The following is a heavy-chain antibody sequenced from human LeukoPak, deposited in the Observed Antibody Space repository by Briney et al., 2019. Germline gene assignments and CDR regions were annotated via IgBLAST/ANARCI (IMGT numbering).Heavy chain of an antibody. CDR2: THHVGGT. D-gene: IGHD5-12*01. CDR3: ARDGRSGYEDL. V-gene: IGHV4-39*07. CDR1: GVSIKANSDY. J-gene: IGHJ5*02. Sequence: SETLSLTCNVSGVSIKANSDYWGWLRQPPGKGLEWIGSTHHVGGTYYNPSLKSRVTISIDTSKNQFSLRLTSVTAADTAIYYCARDGRSGYEDLWGPGTLVTVSS.